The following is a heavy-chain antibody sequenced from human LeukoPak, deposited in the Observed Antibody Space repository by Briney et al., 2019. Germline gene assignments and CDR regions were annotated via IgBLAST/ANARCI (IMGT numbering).Heavy chain of an antibody. V-gene: IGHV4-61*02. CDR1: GGSISSGSYY. J-gene: IGHJ6*02. Sequence: TTSQTLSLTCTVSGGSISSGSYYWSWIRQPAGKGLEWIGRIYTSGSTNYNPSLKSRVTISVDTSKNQFSLKLSSVTAADTAVCYRARGLEGYYGPVYGMDVWGQGTTVTVSS. CDR3: ARGLEGYYGPVYGMDV. D-gene: IGHD3-10*01. CDR2: IYTSGST.